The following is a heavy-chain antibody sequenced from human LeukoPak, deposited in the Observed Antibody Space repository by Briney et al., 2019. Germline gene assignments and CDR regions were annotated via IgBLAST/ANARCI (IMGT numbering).Heavy chain of an antibody. CDR2: INPYSGDT. CDR3: ARGESFLAY. J-gene: IGHJ4*02. V-gene: IGHV1-2*02. CDR1: GYTFTGWH. Sequence: PSVKVSCKGSGYTFTGWHIHWVRQAPGQGLEWMGSINPYSGDTKYAQNFQGRVTVTRDTSISTAYMELSRLTSDDTAIYYCARGESFLAYWGQGTLVAVSS. D-gene: IGHD3-3*02.